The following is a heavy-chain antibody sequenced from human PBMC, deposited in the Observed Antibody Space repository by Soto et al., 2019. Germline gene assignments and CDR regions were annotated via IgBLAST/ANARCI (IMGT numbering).Heavy chain of an antibody. Sequence: QVQLVQSGAEVKKPGSSVKVSCKASGGTFSNYAISWVRQAPGQGLEWMGGITPFFGTANYAQKFQGRVTITADESMSTAYMELSRLRSEDTAVYYCAQTLGLAVAGLGRFDLWGRGTLVTVSS. D-gene: IGHD6-19*01. CDR1: GGTFSNYA. CDR2: ITPFFGTA. J-gene: IGHJ2*01. V-gene: IGHV1-69*12. CDR3: AQTLGLAVAGLGRFDL.